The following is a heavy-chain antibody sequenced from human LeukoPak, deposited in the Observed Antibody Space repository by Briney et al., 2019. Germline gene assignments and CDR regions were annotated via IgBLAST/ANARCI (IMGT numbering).Heavy chain of an antibody. D-gene: IGHD6-6*01. CDR2: ISYDGSNE. Sequence: PGGSLRLSCAASGFTFSRYGMHWVRQAPGKGLEWVAVISYDGSNEYYVDSVKGRFTISRDNAKNSLSLQMNSLRAEDTAVYYCASWTSSSSNYWGQGTLVTVSS. CDR1: GFTFSRYG. V-gene: IGHV3-30*03. CDR3: ASWTSSSSNY. J-gene: IGHJ4*02.